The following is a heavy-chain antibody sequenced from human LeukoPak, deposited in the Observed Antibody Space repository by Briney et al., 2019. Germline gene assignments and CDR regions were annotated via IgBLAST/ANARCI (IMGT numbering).Heavy chain of an antibody. CDR1: GFTFSNYA. Sequence: PGGSLRLSCAASGFTFSNYAMTWVRQAPGKGLEWVSAVSRSGDGAYYADSVKGRFTISRDNSKSTLYLQMNSLRVEDTAVYYCARGIAVADTGFFDYWGQGTLVTVSS. CDR2: VSRSGDGA. J-gene: IGHJ4*02. CDR3: ARGIAVADTGFFDY. D-gene: IGHD6-19*01. V-gene: IGHV3-23*01.